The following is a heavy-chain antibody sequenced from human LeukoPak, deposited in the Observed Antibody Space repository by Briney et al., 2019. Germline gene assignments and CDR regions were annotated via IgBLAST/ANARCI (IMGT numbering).Heavy chain of an antibody. V-gene: IGHV1-8*01. CDR1: GYTSTSYD. Sequence: ASVKVSCKASGYTSTSYDINWVRQATGQGLEWMGWMNPNSGNTGYAQKFQGRVTMTRNTSISTAYMELSSLRSEDTAVYYCARGRRAAAGPNPHYYFDYWGQGTLVTVSS. CDR2: MNPNSGNT. J-gene: IGHJ4*02. CDR3: ARGRRAAAGPNPHYYFDY. D-gene: IGHD6-13*01.